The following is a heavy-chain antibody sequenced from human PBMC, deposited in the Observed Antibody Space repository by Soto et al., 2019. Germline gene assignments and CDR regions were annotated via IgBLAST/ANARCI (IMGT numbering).Heavy chain of an antibody. Sequence: QVQLVQSGAEVKKPGSSVKVSCKASGGTFSSYAISWVRQAPGQGLEWMGGIIPIFGTANYAQKFQGRVTITADESTSKAYMELSSLRSEDTAVYYCARDSVSGYDSGGAFDIWGQGTMVTVSS. V-gene: IGHV1-69*01. CDR3: ARDSVSGYDSGGAFDI. J-gene: IGHJ3*02. CDR1: GGTFSSYA. CDR2: IIPIFGTA. D-gene: IGHD5-12*01.